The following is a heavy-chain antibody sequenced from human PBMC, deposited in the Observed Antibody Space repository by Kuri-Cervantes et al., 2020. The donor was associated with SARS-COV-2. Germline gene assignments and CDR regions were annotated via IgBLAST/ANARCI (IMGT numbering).Heavy chain of an antibody. V-gene: IGHV3-21*01. CDR3: ARDWVYYDSSGYGTFDY. CDR1: GFTFSSYS. Sequence: GESLKISCAASGFTFSSYSMNWVRQAPGKGLEWVSSISSSSYIYYADSVKGRFTISRDNAKNSLYLQMNSLRAEDTAVYYCARDWVYYDSSGYGTFDYWGQGTLVTVSS. D-gene: IGHD3-22*01. J-gene: IGHJ4*02. CDR2: ISSSSYI.